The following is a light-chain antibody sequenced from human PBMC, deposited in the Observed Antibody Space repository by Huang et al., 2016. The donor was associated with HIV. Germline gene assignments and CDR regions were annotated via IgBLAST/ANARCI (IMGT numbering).Light chain of an antibody. CDR3: QQYYKTPLT. CDR2: WQS. CDR1: QSVFYSSNNNNY. J-gene: IGKJ4*02. V-gene: IGKV4-1*01. Sequence: DIVLTHSPYSLAVSLGESATITCTSSQSVFYSSNNNNYLPCYQPKPGQPPRLLIYWQSARESGVPERFNGSGSGTDFTFTISNRQAEDVAVYYCQQYYKTPLTFGGGTKVEIK.